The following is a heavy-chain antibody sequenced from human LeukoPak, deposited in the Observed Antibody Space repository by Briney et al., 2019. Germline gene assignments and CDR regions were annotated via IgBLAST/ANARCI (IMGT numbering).Heavy chain of an antibody. V-gene: IGHV4-39*07. CDR2: IYYSGST. Sequence: PSETLSLTCTVSGGSISSSSYYWGWIRQPPGKGLEWIGSIYYSGSTYYNPSLKSRVTISVDTSKNQFSLKLSSVTAADTAVYYCAVGYGSGSYILYWGQGTLVTVSS. D-gene: IGHD3-10*01. J-gene: IGHJ4*02. CDR1: GGSISSSSYY. CDR3: AVGYGSGSYILY.